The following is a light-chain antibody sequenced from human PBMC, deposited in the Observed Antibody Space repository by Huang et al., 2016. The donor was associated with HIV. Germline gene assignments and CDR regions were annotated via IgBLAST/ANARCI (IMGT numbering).Light chain of an antibody. CDR1: QSVSDN. V-gene: IGKV3-15*01. CDR3: LQYDTWPRT. J-gene: IGKJ1*01. Sequence: EILMTQSPATLSVSPGERATLSCRASQSVSDNLAWYQQKSGQAPTLLIYGASTRASGIPARFSGSVSGTEFTLTISSLQSEDFGVYWCLQYDTWPRTFGQGTKVEIK. CDR2: GAS.